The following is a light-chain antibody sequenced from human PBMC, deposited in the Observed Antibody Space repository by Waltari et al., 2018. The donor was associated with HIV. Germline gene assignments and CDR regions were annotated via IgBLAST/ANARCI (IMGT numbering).Light chain of an antibody. J-gene: IGLJ2*01. CDR2: YDG. V-gene: IGLV1-36*01. CDR1: TSNIGNNA. Sequence: QSVLTQPPSLSEAPRQRVTISCSGSTSNIGNNAVYWYQQLPGKAPKLVIYYDGLLPSGVSGRFSGSKSGTSASLAISGLQSEDEADYYCAAWDDSLSGLVFGGGTKLTVL. CDR3: AAWDDSLSGLV.